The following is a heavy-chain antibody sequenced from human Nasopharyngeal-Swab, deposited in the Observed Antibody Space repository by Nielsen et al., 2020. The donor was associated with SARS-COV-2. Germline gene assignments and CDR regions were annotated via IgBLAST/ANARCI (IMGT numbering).Heavy chain of an antibody. J-gene: IGHJ6*03. CDR2: ISSSGSTI. Sequence: GESLKISCAASGFTFSDYYMSWIRQAPGKGLGWVSYISSSGSTIYYADSVKGRFTISRDNAKNSLYLQMNSLRAEDTAVYYCARDRRRSSRCDYYMDVWGKGTTVTVSS. D-gene: IGHD6-13*01. V-gene: IGHV3-11*04. CDR3: ARDRRRSSRCDYYMDV. CDR1: GFTFSDYY.